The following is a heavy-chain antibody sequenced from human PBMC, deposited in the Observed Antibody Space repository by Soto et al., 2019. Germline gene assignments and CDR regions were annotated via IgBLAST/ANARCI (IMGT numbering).Heavy chain of an antibody. Sequence: EVQLVESGGGLVQPGRSLTLSCAASGFTFDDYAMHWVRQAPGKGLEWVSGISWNSDTIGYAESVRGRFTISRDNAENSLYLQMNSLGAEDTALYYCAKDKGPRNCSTRNCFWVALGMDVWGQGTTVTVSS. CDR3: AKDKGPRNCSTRNCFWVALGMDV. J-gene: IGHJ6*02. V-gene: IGHV3-9*01. CDR2: ISWNSDTI. D-gene: IGHD2-2*01. CDR1: GFTFDDYA.